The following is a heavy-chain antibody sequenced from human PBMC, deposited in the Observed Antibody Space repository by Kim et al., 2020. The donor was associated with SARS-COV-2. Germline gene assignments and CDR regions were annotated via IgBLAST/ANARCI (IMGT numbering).Heavy chain of an antibody. CDR3: ARDLVYREPRGFFDY. Sequence: DSVKGRFTISGDNAKNSLYLQISSLRAEDTAVYYCARDLVYREPRGFFDYWGQGTLVTVSS. V-gene: IGHV3-11*04. J-gene: IGHJ4*02. D-gene: IGHD3-10*01.